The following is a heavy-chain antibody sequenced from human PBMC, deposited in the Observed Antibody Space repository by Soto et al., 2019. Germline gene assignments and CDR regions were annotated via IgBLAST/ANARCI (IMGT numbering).Heavy chain of an antibody. D-gene: IGHD4-17*01. CDR2: IYYSGST. V-gene: IGHV4-39*01. CDR3: ASGNRTTLFKGGVDDAFDI. Sequence: SETLSLTCTVSGGSISSSSYYWGWIRQPPGKGLEWIGSIYYSGSTYYNPSLKSRVTISVDTSKNQFSLKLSSVTAADTAVYYCASGNRTTLFKGGVDDAFDIWGQGTMVTVSS. CDR1: GGSISSSSYY. J-gene: IGHJ3*02.